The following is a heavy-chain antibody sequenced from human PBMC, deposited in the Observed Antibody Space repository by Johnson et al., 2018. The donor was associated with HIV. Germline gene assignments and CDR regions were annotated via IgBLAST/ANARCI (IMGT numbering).Heavy chain of an antibody. CDR2: ISHDGSHK. D-gene: IGHD5/OR15-5a*01. CDR1: GFTFSS. CDR3: ARGVLAFDI. J-gene: IGHJ3*02. Sequence: VQLVESGGGVVQPGRSLRLSCAASGFTFSSMHWDRQAPGKGLEWVAVISHDGSHKYYADSVKGRFTISRDNAKNSLYLQMNSLRAEDTAVYYCARGVLAFDIWGQGTMVTVSS. V-gene: IGHV3-30*03.